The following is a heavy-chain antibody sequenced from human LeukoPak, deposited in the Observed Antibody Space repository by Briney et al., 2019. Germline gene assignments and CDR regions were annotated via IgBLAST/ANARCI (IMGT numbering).Heavy chain of an antibody. V-gene: IGHV3-7*05. Sequence: GGSLRLSCAASVSTLSTYWMNWVRQTPGKGLEWVASLKQDGSDKYYVDSVKGRLTISRDNAENSLYLQMNSLRAEDTAVYYCARETRGAVGSYWGQGTLVTVSS. J-gene: IGHJ4*02. D-gene: IGHD6-19*01. CDR2: LKQDGSDK. CDR1: VSTLSTYW. CDR3: ARETRGAVGSY.